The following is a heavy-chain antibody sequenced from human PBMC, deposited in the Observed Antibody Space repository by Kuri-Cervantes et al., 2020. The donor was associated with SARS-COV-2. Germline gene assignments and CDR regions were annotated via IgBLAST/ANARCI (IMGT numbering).Heavy chain of an antibody. CDR1: GGSISSSSYY. Sequence: SETLSLTCTVSGGSISSSSYYWGWIRQPPGKGLEWIGSIYYSGSTYYNPSLKSRVTISVDTSKNQFSLKLRSVTAADTAVYYCARGGGGSSWYFDYWGQGTLVTVSS. CDR3: ARGGGGSSWYFDY. J-gene: IGHJ4*02. D-gene: IGHD6-13*01. CDR2: IYYSGST. V-gene: IGHV4-39*07.